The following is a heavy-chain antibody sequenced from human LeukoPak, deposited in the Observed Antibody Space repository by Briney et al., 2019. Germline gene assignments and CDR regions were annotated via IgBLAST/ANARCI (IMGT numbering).Heavy chain of an antibody. D-gene: IGHD3-22*01. CDR1: GFTFDDYA. CDR3: AKPYYDSSGYYFDY. Sequence: GGSLRLSCAASGFTFDDYAMHWVRQAPGKGLEWVSGISWNSGSIGYADSVKGRFTISRDNAKNSLYLQMNSLRAEDTAVYYCAKPYYDSSGYYFDYWGQGTLVTVSS. V-gene: IGHV3-9*01. J-gene: IGHJ4*02. CDR2: ISWNSGSI.